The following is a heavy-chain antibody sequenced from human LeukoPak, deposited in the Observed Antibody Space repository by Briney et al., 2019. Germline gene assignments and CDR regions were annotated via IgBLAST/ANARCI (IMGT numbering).Heavy chain of an antibody. D-gene: IGHD6-13*01. V-gene: IGHV3-7*03. J-gene: IGHJ4*02. CDR2: ISQDGSGK. Sequence: GGSLRLSCGASGFTFSNYWMSWVRQAPAKGLEWVLNISQDGSGKNYADSVEGRFTISRDNSKNTLYLQMNSLRAEDTAVYYCAKDAWESSSWYYNYWGQGTLVSVPS. CDR3: AKDAWESSSWYYNY. CDR1: GFTFSNYW.